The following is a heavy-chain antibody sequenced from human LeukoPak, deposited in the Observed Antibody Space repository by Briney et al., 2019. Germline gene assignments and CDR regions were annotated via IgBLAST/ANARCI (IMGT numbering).Heavy chain of an antibody. Sequence: PGGSLRLSCAASGFTFSSYAMSWVRQAPGKGLEWVSAISGSGGSTYYADSVKGRFTISRDNSKNSLYLQMNGLRAEDTALYYCAKALWSGYHYYYGMDVWGQGTTVTVSS. CDR3: AKALWSGYHYYYGMDV. CDR2: ISGSGGST. J-gene: IGHJ6*02. V-gene: IGHV3-23*01. CDR1: GFTFSSYA. D-gene: IGHD3-3*01.